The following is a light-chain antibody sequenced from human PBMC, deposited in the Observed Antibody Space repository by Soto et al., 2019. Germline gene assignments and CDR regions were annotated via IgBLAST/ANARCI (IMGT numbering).Light chain of an antibody. Sequence: QSALTQPPSASGSPGQSVTISCTGMSSDVGGYNYVSWYQQHPGKAPKLMIYEVTKRPSGVPDRFSGSKSGNTASLIVSGLQAEDEADYYCSSYAGSNSVLFGGGTKVTVL. CDR1: SSDVGGYNY. V-gene: IGLV2-8*01. CDR2: EVT. CDR3: SSYAGSNSVL. J-gene: IGLJ2*01.